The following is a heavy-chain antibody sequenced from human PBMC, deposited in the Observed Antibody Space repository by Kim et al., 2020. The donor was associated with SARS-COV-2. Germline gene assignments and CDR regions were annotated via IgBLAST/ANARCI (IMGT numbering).Heavy chain of an antibody. V-gene: IGHV1-46*01. D-gene: IGHD2-2*01. CDR2: INPSGGST. CDR3: ARDHSIFPARVVPDPRDLYGMDV. J-gene: IGHJ6*02. Sequence: ASVKVSCKASGYTFTSYYMHWVRQAPGQGLEWMGIINPSGGSTSYAQKFQGRVTMTRDTSTSTVYMKLSSLRSEDTAVYYCARDHSIFPARVVPDPRDLYGMDVWGQGTTVTVSS. CDR1: GYTFTSYY.